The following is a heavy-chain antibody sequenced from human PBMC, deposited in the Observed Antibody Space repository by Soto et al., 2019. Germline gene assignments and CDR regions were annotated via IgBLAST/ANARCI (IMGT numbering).Heavy chain of an antibody. Sequence: QVQLVQSGAEVKKPGSSVKVSCKASGGTFSSYAISWVRQAPGQGLEWMGGIIPIFGTANYAQKFQGRVTITADESTSTAYMELSSLRSEDTAVYYCARAWGYYHSSGKDAFAIWGQGTMVTVSS. CDR3: ARAWGYYHSSGKDAFAI. V-gene: IGHV1-69*12. CDR1: GGTFSSYA. D-gene: IGHD3-22*01. CDR2: IIPIFGTA. J-gene: IGHJ3*02.